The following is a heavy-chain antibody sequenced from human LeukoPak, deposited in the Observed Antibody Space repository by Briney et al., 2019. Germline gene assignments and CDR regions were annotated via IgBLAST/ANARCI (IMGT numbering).Heavy chain of an antibody. V-gene: IGHV1-2*02. CDR1: GYTFTGYY. CDR3: ARDIDSSGYFYY. CDR2: INPNSGGT. D-gene: IGHD3-22*01. J-gene: IGHJ4*02. Sequence: ASVKVSCKASGYTFTGYYMHWVRQAPGQGLEWMGWINPNSGGTNYAQKFQGRVTMTRDTSISTAYMELSRLRSDDTAVYYCARDIDSSGYFYYWGQGTLVTVSS.